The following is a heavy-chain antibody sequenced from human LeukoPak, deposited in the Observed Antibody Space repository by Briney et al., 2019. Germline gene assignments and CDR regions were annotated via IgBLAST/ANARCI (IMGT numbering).Heavy chain of an antibody. Sequence: GRSLRLSCAASGFTFSSYGMHWVRQAPGKGLEWVAVISYDGSNKYYADSVKGRFTISRDNSKNTLYLQMNSLRAEDTAVYYCARGRRGYSSSWTGYYYYGMDVWGQGTTVTVSS. J-gene: IGHJ6*02. CDR2: ISYDGSNK. CDR1: GFTFSSYG. V-gene: IGHV3-30*03. CDR3: ARGRRGYSSSWTGYYYYGMDV. D-gene: IGHD6-13*01.